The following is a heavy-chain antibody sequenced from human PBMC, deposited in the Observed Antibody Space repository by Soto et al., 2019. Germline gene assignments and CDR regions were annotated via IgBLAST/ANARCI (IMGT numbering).Heavy chain of an antibody. D-gene: IGHD1-20*01. Sequence: DVQLLESGAGLEQPGGSLRLSCAASGFTFTNYAISWVRQAPGGGLQWVSGISGSGSSINYADSVKGRFTISRDNSKNTVYLQMNNLRAEDTAVYYCAKVTGTTAPQSFYFDYWGQGIPVTVSS. CDR3: AKVTGTTAPQSFYFDY. J-gene: IGHJ4*02. V-gene: IGHV3-23*01. CDR1: GFTFTNYA. CDR2: ISGSGSSI.